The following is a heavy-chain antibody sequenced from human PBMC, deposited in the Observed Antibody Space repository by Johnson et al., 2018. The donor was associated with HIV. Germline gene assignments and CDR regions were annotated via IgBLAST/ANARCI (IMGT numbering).Heavy chain of an antibody. V-gene: IGHV3-30*19. Sequence: QVQLVESGGGLVKPGGSLRLSCAASGFTFSSYGMHWVRQAPGKGLEWVAVTSNDGSNKYYADSVKGRFTLYRDNFKNTRYLQMNGLRPEDTAVYYCAKEDPWRRAFDIWGQGTVVTVSS. CDR2: TSNDGSNK. D-gene: IGHD1-1*01. CDR3: AKEDPWRRAFDI. CDR1: GFTFSSYG. J-gene: IGHJ3*02.